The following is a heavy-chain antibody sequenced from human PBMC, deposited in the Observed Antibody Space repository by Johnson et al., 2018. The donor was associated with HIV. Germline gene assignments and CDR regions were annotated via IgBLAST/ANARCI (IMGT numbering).Heavy chain of an antibody. CDR2: INWHGGST. D-gene: IGHD4-17*01. CDR1: GFTFEDHN. CDR3: ARDATPWGGDHVGYAFDL. V-gene: IGHV3-20*04. J-gene: IGHJ3*01. Sequence: VQLVESGGGVIRPGGSLKLSCAASGFTFEDHNMSWVRQVPGKGLEWVSGINWHGGSTGYADSVKGRFSISRDNAKNSLYLQMNSLRAEDTALYYCARDATPWGGDHVGYAFDLWGQGTMVTVSS.